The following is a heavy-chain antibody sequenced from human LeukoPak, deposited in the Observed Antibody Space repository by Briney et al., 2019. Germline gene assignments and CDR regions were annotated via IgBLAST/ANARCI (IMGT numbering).Heavy chain of an antibody. V-gene: IGHV4-34*10. CDR3: AKSFYYASGLDY. D-gene: IGHD3-10*01. CDR2: VYYSGST. CDR1: GGSFSGYY. J-gene: IGHJ4*02. Sequence: SETLSLTCAVYGGSFSGYYWSWIRQPPGKGLEWIGHVYYSGSTNYNPSLKSRVTMSVDSSKSHFSLKLNSVTAADTAVYYCAKSFYYASGLDYWGQGTLVTVSS.